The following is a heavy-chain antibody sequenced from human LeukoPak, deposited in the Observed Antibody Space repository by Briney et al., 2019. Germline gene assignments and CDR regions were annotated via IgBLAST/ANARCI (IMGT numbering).Heavy chain of an antibody. CDR3: ARQYETIVGATYFDY. V-gene: IGHV4-38-2*01. D-gene: IGHD1-26*01. CDR2: IYHSGST. Sequence: PSETLSLTCAVSGYSISSGYYWGWIRQPPGKGLEWIGSIYHSGSTYYNPSLESRVTISVDTSKNQFSLKLSSVTAADTAVYYCARQYETIVGATYFDYWGQGTLVTVSS. CDR1: GYSISSGYY. J-gene: IGHJ4*02.